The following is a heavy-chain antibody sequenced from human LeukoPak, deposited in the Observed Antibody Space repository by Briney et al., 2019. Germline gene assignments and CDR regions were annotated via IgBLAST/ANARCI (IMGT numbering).Heavy chain of an antibody. CDR3: ARQRGCSYCCEDPKHFDY. D-gene: IGHD5-18*01. Sequence: GGSLRLSCAASGFTFSDYYTSWIRQAPGKGLEWVSYISSSGSTIYYADSVKGRFTTTRDNAKNSLYLQMNSLRAEHTAVYYCARQRGCSYCCEDPKHFDYLGQGAQVTVSS. V-gene: IGHV3-11*01. CDR2: ISSSGSTI. CDR1: GFTFSDYY. J-gene: IGHJ4*02.